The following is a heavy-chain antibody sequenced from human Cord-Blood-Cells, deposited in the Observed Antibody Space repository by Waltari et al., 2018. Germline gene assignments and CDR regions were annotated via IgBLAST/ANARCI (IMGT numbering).Heavy chain of an antibody. CDR1: GGSFSGYY. Sequence: QVQLQQWGAGLLKPSETLSLTCAVYGGSFSGYYWSWIRQPPGKGLEWIGEINHSGSTNYNPSHKSRVTISVDTSKNQFSLKLSSVTAADTAVYYCARGGDSGGPHNAFDIWGQGTMVTVSS. CDR2: INHSGST. J-gene: IGHJ3*02. CDR3: ARGGDSGGPHNAFDI. V-gene: IGHV4-34*01. D-gene: IGHD3-10*01.